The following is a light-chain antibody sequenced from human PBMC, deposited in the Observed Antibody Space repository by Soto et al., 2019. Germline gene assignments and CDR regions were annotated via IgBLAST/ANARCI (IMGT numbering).Light chain of an antibody. Sequence: EIVVTQSPATLSLSPGERATLSCRTSQSVGSYLAWYQKKPGQAPRLLIYDASNRATGIPARFSGSGSGRDFTLTISSLEPEDFAFYYCQQRSNWPPLTFGGGTKLEIK. CDR1: QSVGSY. CDR2: DAS. V-gene: IGKV3-11*02. J-gene: IGKJ4*01. CDR3: QQRSNWPPLT.